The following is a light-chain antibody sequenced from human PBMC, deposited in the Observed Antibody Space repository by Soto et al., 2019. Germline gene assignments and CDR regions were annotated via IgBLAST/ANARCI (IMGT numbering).Light chain of an antibody. Sequence: DIQMTQSPSSLSASVGDRVTITCRASQGISNYLAWYQQKPGKFPKLLIYSASTLQSGVPSRFSGSGSGTDFTLTISSLQPEDVATYSCQKYSSATWAFGQGTRLEIK. CDR2: SAS. J-gene: IGKJ5*01. V-gene: IGKV1-27*01. CDR3: QKYSSATWA. CDR1: QGISNY.